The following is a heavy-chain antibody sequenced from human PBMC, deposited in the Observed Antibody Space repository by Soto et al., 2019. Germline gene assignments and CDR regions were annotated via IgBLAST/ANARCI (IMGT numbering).Heavy chain of an antibody. D-gene: IGHD2-2*01. J-gene: IGHJ3*02. CDR3: ARRKGYCSSTSCQNDAFDI. CDR2: IWYDGSNK. V-gene: IGHV3-33*01. CDR1: GFTFSSYG. Sequence: SLRLSCAASGFTFSSYGMHWVRQAPGKGLEWVAVIWYDGSNKYYADSVKGRFTISRDNSKNTLYLQMNSLRAEDTAVYYCARRKGYCSSTSCQNDAFDIWGQGTMVTVSS.